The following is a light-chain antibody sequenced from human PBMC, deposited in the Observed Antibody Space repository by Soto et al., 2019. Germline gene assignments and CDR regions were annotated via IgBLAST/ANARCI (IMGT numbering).Light chain of an antibody. CDR2: STT. Sequence: QAVVTQEPSLTVSPGGTVTLTCASSTGPVPTSHYPNWFQQKPGQPPRSLIYSTTNTHSWTPARFSGSLLGGKAALTLSGVLPEDEADYYCVLYYGGAHVVFGGGTKLTVL. CDR3: VLYYGGAHVV. CDR1: TGPVPTSHY. J-gene: IGLJ2*01. V-gene: IGLV7-43*01.